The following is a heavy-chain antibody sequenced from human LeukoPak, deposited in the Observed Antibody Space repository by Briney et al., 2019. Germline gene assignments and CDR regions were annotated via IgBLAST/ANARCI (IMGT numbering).Heavy chain of an antibody. J-gene: IGHJ4*02. V-gene: IGHV4-34*01. CDR1: GGSFSGYY. D-gene: IGHD3-10*01. CDR2: INHSGST. Sequence: PSETLSLTCAVYGGSFSGYYWSWIRQPPGKGLEWIGEINHSGSTNYNPSLKSRVTISVDTSKNQFSLKLSSVTAADTAVYYCARDTYYYGSGSYGLDYWGQGTLVTVSS. CDR3: ARDTYYYGSGSYGLDY.